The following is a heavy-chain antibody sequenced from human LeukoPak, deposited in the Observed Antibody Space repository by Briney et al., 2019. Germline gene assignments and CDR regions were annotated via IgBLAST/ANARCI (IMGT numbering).Heavy chain of an antibody. CDR2: INHGEST. J-gene: IGHJ6*02. CDR3: ARGRTYYYDTSGYYPSIYYGMDV. V-gene: IGHV4-34*01. D-gene: IGHD3-22*01. Sequence: PSETLSLTCAVSGGSFSGYYWYWIRQPPGKGLEWIGEINHGESTNYNPSLKSRATLSVDTSKNQFSLKLTSVTAADTAVYYCARGRTYYYDTSGYYPSIYYGMDVWGQGTTVSVSS. CDR1: GGSFSGYY.